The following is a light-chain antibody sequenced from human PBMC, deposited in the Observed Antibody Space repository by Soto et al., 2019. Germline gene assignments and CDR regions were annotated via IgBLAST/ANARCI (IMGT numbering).Light chain of an antibody. CDR1: QSISTR. CDR3: HSRA. V-gene: IGKV1-5*01. CDR2: DAS. J-gene: IGKJ5*01. Sequence: DIQMTQSPSTLSASVGDRVTITCRASQSISTRLAWYQQKPGKAPKLLIYDASTLESGVPSRFSGSGSETEFTLTISRLQPDDFATYFCHSRAFGQGTRLEI.